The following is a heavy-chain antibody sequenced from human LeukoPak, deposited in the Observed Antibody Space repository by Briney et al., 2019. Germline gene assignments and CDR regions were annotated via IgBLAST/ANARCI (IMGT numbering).Heavy chain of an antibody. CDR2: IYYSGST. J-gene: IGHJ4*02. D-gene: IGHD4-17*01. CDR1: GGSLSNYY. CDR3: AGTTVTKFHY. V-gene: IGHV4-59*08. Sequence: SETLSLTCTVSGGSLSNYYWSWIRQPPGKGLEWIGYIYYSGSTDYNPSLKSRATISVDTSKNQFSLKLRSVTAADTAVYYCAGTTVTKFHYWGQGTLVTVSS.